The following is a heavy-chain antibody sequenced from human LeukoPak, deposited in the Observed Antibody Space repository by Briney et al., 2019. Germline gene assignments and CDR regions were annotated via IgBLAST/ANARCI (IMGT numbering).Heavy chain of an antibody. J-gene: IGHJ3*02. V-gene: IGHV3-21*01. CDR1: GFTFDDYA. CDR3: ASPVEMATITEAAAFDI. Sequence: GGSLRLSCAASGFTFDDYAMHRVRQAPGKGLEWVSSISSSSSYIYYADSVKGRFTISRDNAKNSLYLQMNSLRAEDTAVYYCASPVEMATITEAAAFDIWGQGTMVTVSS. D-gene: IGHD5-24*01. CDR2: ISSSSSYI.